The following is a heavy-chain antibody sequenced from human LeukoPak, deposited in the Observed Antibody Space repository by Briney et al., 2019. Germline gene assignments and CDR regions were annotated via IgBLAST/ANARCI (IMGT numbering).Heavy chain of an antibody. CDR1: GYTFTSYA. D-gene: IGHD3-22*01. V-gene: IGHV1-3*01. J-gene: IGHJ3*02. CDR2: INAGNGNT. Sequence: GASVKVSCKVSGYTFTSYAMHWVRQAPGQRLEWMGWINAGNGNTKYSQKFQGRVTITRDTSASTAYMELSSLRSEDTAVYYCARFYDSDAFDIWGQGTMVTVSS. CDR3: ARFYDSDAFDI.